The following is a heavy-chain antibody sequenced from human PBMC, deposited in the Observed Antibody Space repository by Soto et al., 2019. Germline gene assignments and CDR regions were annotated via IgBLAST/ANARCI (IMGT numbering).Heavy chain of an antibody. Sequence: TLSLTCAVYGGSFSGYYWSWIRQPPGKGLEWIGEINHSGSTNYNPSLKSRVTISVDTSKNQFSLKLSSVTAADTAVYYCARGSGYCSGGSCFTLLTYAPWWFDPWGQGTLVTVSS. CDR2: INHSGST. D-gene: IGHD2-15*01. CDR3: ARGSGYCSGGSCFTLLTYAPWWFDP. CDR1: GGSFSGYY. V-gene: IGHV4-34*01. J-gene: IGHJ5*02.